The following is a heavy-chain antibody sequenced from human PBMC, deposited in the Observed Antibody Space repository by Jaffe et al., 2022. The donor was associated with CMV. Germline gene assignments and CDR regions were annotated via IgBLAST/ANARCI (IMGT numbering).Heavy chain of an antibody. D-gene: IGHD1-26*01. CDR3: AHSPYSGSYSSSLFFDY. J-gene: IGHJ4*02. CDR2: IYWNDDK. V-gene: IGHV2-5*01. CDR1: GFSLSTSGVG. Sequence: QITLKESGPTLVKPTQTLTLTCTFSGFSLSTSGVGVGWIRQPPGKALEWLALIYWNDDKRYSPSLKSRLTITKDTSKNQVVLTMTNMDPVDTATYYCAHSPYSGSYSSSLFFDYWGQGTLVTVSS.